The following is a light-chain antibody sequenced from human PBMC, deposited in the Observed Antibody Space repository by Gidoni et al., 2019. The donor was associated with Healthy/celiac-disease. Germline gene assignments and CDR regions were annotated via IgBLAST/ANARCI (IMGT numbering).Light chain of an antibody. CDR2: GAS. V-gene: IGKV3-15*01. CDR3: QQYNNWRVT. CDR1: QSVSSN. Sequence: EIVMTQSPATLSVSPGERATLSCRASQSVSSNLAWYQQKPGQAPRHLIYGASTRATGIPARFSGSGSGTEFTLTISSLQSEDFAVYYCQQYNNWRVTFGGGTKVEIK. J-gene: IGKJ4*01.